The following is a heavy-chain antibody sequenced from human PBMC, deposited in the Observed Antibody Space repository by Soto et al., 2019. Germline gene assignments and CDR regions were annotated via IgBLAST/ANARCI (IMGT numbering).Heavy chain of an antibody. CDR1: GFTFDDYA. D-gene: IGHD6-19*01. J-gene: IGHJ4*02. Sequence: PGGSLRLSCAASGFTFDDYAMHWVRPPPGKGLEWVSGISWHSASIAYADSVRGRFTISRDNSKNTLYLQMNSLRAEDTAVYYCAAGTLANYWGQGTLVTVSS. CDR3: AAGTLANY. CDR2: ISWHSASI. V-gene: IGHV3-9*01.